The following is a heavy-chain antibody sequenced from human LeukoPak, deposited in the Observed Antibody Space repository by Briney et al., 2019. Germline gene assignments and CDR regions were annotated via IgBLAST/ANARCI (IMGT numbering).Heavy chain of an antibody. CDR1: GFTFSSYA. D-gene: IGHD3-22*01. J-gene: IGHJ4*02. CDR3: AKGLYYYDSSGYYVFDY. CDR2: VSVSGGTT. Sequence: RPGGSLRLSCAASGFTFSSYAMTWVRQAPGKGLEWVSTVSVSGGTTHYADSVKGRFTISRDNSKNMLYLQMNSLRAEDTAVYYCAKGLYYYDSSGYYVFDYWGQGTLVTVSS. V-gene: IGHV3-23*01.